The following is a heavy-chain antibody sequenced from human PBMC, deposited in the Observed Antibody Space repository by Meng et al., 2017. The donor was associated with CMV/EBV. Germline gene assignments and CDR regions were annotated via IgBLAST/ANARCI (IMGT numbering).Heavy chain of an antibody. CDR3: ANSKAGHFFFYGLDV. CDR1: VLSFSTSA. D-gene: IGHD2/OR15-2a*01. CDR2: IAYVRSNT. Sequence: SVLSFSTSAMHWFRQAPVKGLEWMEVIAYVRSNTFYADSVKGRFTISRDNSKNTLYLQMNSLRIEDSAVYYCANSKAGHFFFYGLDVWGRGTTVTVSS. V-gene: IGHV3-30-3*02. J-gene: IGHJ6*02.